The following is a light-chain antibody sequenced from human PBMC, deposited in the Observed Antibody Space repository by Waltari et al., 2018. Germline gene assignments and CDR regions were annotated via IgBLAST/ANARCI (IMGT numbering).Light chain of an antibody. Sequence: LVLTQSPSASASLGASVKLTCRLPGEYSAYALAWHQQQPLKGPRYLMTVNSDGSHKKGDGISERFSGSSSDVDRYLIISRLQSDDEADYFCQTWGTGIQVFGSGTKLTVL. J-gene: IGLJ3*02. CDR3: QTWGTGIQV. V-gene: IGLV4-69*01. CDR1: GEYSAYA. CDR2: VNSDGSH.